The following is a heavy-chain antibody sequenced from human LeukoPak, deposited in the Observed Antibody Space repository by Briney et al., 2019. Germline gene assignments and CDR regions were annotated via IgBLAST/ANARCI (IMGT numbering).Heavy chain of an antibody. Sequence: GGSLRLSCVVSGFTVGSNYMTWVRQAPGKGLEWVSVLYSGGGAYYADSVKDRFTISRDYSQNTLLLQMNSLRAEDTALYYCARGKTSDDIVEDAFDIWGQGTMVAVSS. CDR2: LYSGGGA. J-gene: IGHJ3*02. D-gene: IGHD2-15*01. V-gene: IGHV3-66*01. CDR1: GFTVGSNY. CDR3: ARGKTSDDIVEDAFDI.